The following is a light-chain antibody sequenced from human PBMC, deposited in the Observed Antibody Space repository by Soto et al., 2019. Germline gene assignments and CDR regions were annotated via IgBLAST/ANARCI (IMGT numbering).Light chain of an antibody. CDR3: QKYNSAPHT. J-gene: IGKJ2*01. V-gene: IGKV1-27*01. Sequence: DIQMTQSPSSLSASVGDRVTITCRARQGISNYLSWYQQKPGKVPKLLIYAASTLQSGVPSRFSGSGSGTDFTLTISSLQPEDVATYYCQKYNSAPHTFCQGTKLEIK. CDR1: QGISNY. CDR2: AAS.